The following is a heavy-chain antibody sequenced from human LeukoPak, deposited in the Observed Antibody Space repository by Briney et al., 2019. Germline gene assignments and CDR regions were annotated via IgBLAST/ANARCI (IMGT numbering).Heavy chain of an antibody. Sequence: ASVKVSCKASGYSFTSYGISWVRQAPGQGLEWMGWVSAYNGNTDYAQKFQGRVTMTTDTSTTTAYMELRSLKFDDTAVYYCARGPLSGSYGYHWGQGTLVTVSS. J-gene: IGHJ5*02. D-gene: IGHD1-26*01. CDR3: ARGPLSGSYGYH. CDR2: VSAYNGNT. CDR1: GYSFTSYG. V-gene: IGHV1-18*01.